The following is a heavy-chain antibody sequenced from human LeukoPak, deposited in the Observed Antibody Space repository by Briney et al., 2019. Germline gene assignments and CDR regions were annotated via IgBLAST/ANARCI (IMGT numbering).Heavy chain of an antibody. Sequence: SETLSLTCTVSGGSISSASYYWSWIRQPAGQRLEWIGRIYTSGSTNYNPSLKSRVSMSIDTARNQFSLRLSSVTAADTAVYYCAGDQLPPDYWGQGTLVTVSS. CDR1: GGSISSASYY. CDR3: AGDQLPPDY. V-gene: IGHV4-61*02. J-gene: IGHJ4*02. CDR2: IYTSGST. D-gene: IGHD2-2*01.